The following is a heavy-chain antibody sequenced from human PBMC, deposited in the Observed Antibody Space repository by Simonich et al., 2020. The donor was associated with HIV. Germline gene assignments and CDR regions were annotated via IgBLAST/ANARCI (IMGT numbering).Heavy chain of an antibody. CDR2: INHSGIT. V-gene: IGHV4-34*01. Sequence: QVQLQQWGAGLLKPSETLSLTCAVYGGSFSGNYWSWIRQPPGKGLEWIWEINHSGITNYKSSLNSRATISVDKSKNQFSLKLSSVTAADTAIYYCARRDRELILYFDYWGQGNLVTVSS. CDR3: ARRDRELILYFDY. CDR1: GGSFSGNY. D-gene: IGHD3-3*01. J-gene: IGHJ4*02.